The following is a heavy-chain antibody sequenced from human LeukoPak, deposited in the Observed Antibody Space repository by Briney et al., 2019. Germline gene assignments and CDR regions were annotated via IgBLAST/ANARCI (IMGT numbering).Heavy chain of an antibody. J-gene: IGHJ5*02. CDR3: AADLLARGLKDVDP. CDR1: GSTLSELS. Sequence: GASVKVSCKVSGSTLSELSMHWVRQAPEKGLEWVGGFDPEDGETIYAQKFQGRVTMTEDSSTDTAYMELTSLRSDDTAVYYCAADLLARGLKDVDPWGQGTLLIVSS. CDR2: FDPEDGET. V-gene: IGHV1-24*01.